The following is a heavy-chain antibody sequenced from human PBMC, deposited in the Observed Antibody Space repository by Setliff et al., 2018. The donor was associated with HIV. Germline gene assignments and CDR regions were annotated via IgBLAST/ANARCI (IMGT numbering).Heavy chain of an antibody. CDR1: GLTFSSYA. V-gene: IGHV3-23*01. J-gene: IGHJ3*02. CDR3: AKVFVFGVDAFDI. D-gene: IGHD3-10*02. Sequence: GESLKISCAASGLTFSSYAMTWVRQAPGRGLEWVSTVGAVGGPTHYAESVKGRFTISKDNSKNTLYLQMSSLRDEDTAVYYCAKVFVFGVDAFDIWGQGTMVTVSS. CDR2: VGAVGGPT.